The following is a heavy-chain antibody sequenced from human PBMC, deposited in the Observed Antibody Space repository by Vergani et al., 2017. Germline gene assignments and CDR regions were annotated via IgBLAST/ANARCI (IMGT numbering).Heavy chain of an antibody. J-gene: IGHJ4*02. D-gene: IGHD1-7*01. CDR1: GFIFSSHG. CDR3: VKGKGTFEN. CDR2: IRYDGSRR. V-gene: IGHV3-30*02. Sequence: QVQLVEWGGGVVQPGGSLSLSCTASGFIFSSHGMHWVRQAPGKGLEWVAFIRYDGSRRVYGESVEDRFTISRDNSKNMVYIQMNSLRPEDTAVYYCVKGKGTFENWGQGTLVTVSS.